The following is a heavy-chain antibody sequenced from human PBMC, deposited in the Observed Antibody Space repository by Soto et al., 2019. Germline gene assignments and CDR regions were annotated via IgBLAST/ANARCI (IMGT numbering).Heavy chain of an antibody. J-gene: IGHJ4*02. Sequence: ASVKVSCKASGGTFSSYAISWVRQAPGQGLEWMGGIIPRIDSANYAQKFQGRATITADESTSTAYMELSSLRSEDTAVYYCARDKITGILDYWGQGTLVTVSS. CDR3: ARDKITGILDY. V-gene: IGHV1-69*13. D-gene: IGHD1-20*01. CDR1: GGTFSSYA. CDR2: IIPRIDSA.